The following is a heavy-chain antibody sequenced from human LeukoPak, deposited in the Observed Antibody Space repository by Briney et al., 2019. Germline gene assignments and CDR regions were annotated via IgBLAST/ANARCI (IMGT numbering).Heavy chain of an antibody. CDR2: IVPIFGTA. Sequence: ASVKVSCKASGGTFSSYAISWVRQAPGQGLEWMGGIVPIFGTANYAQKFQGRVTITTDESTSTAYMELSSLRSEDTAVYYCASYPAHGADYWGQGTLVTVSS. J-gene: IGHJ4*02. V-gene: IGHV1-69*05. CDR3: ASYPAHGADY. CDR1: GGTFSSYA. D-gene: IGHD3-10*01.